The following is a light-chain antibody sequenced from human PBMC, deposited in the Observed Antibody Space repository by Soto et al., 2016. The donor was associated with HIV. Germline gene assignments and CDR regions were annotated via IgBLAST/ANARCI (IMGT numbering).Light chain of an antibody. V-gene: IGKV2-29*03. CDR1: QSLLHSDGKTY. CDR2: EVS. J-gene: IGKJ4*01. CDR3: QQYNGYPPT. Sequence: DIVMTQTPLSLSVTPGQPASISCKSSQSLLHSDGKTYLYWYLQKPGQSPQLLIYEVSSRFSGVPDRFSGSGSGTDFTLTISSLQPEDFATYYCQQYNGYPPTFGGGTKVEIK.